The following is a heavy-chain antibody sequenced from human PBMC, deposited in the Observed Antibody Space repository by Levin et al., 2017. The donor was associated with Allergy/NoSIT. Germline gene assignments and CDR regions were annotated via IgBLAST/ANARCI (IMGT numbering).Heavy chain of an antibody. Sequence: SQTLSLTCTVSGGSISSSISYWGWIRQAPGKGLEWIGSIYNSGSTYYNPSLKSRVTTSVDTSKNQFSLKLSSVTAADTAVYYCARQCYDILTGYYYFDFWGQGTLVTVSS. CDR2: IYNSGST. CDR3: ARQCYDILTGYYYFDF. J-gene: IGHJ4*02. CDR1: GGSISSSISY. D-gene: IGHD3-9*01. V-gene: IGHV4-39*01.